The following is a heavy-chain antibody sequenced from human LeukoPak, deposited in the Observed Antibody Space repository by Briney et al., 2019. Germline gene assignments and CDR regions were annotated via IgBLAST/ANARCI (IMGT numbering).Heavy chain of an antibody. J-gene: IGHJ4*02. V-gene: IGHV3-23*01. CDR2: ISGSGGST. CDR3: AKGNASRVGSSSDY. CDR1: EFTFSTYW. D-gene: IGHD6-6*01. Sequence: GGSLRLSCAASEFTFSTYWISWVRQAPGKGLEWVSAISGSGGSTYYADSVKGRFTISRDNSKNTLYLQMNSLRAEDTAVYYCAKGNASRVGSSSDYWGQGTLVTVSS.